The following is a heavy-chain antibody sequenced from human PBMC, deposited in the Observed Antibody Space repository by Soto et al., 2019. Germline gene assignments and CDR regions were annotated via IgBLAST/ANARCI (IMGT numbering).Heavy chain of an antibody. V-gene: IGHV4-34*01. Sequence: QVQLQQWGAGLLKPSETLSLTCAVYGGSFSGYCWTWIRQPPGTGLEWIGEINHSGSTNYNPSLKRRVTISVDTSKDQFSLKLTSVTAADTAVYYCARDKITGLFDYWGQGTLVTVSS. CDR2: INHSGST. D-gene: IGHD2-8*02. CDR1: GGSFSGYC. CDR3: ARDKITGLFDY. J-gene: IGHJ4*02.